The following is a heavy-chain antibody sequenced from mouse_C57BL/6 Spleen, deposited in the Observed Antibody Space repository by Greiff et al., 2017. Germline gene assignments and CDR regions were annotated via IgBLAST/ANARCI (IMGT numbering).Heavy chain of an antibody. D-gene: IGHD2-4*01. J-gene: IGHJ2*01. CDR2: INPGSGGT. CDR3: ARGGSTMITTGRGPYYFDY. Sequence: LQESGAELVRPGTSVKVSCKASGYAFTNYLIEWVKQRPGQGLEWIGVINPGSGGTNYNEKFKGKATLTADKSSSTAYMQLSSLTSEDSAVYFCARGGSTMITTGRGPYYFDYWGQGTTLTVSS. V-gene: IGHV1-54*01. CDR1: GYAFTNYL.